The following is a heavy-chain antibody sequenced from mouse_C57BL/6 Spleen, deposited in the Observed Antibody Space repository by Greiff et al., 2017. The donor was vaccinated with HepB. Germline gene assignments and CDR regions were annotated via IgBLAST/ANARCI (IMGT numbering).Heavy chain of an antibody. CDR3: ARRFIYYFDY. Sequence: VQLQQSGAELVPPGASVKMSCPASGYTFPSSWLTWVKQRPGPGLAWIGDLYPGSGSTNYNEKFKSKATLTVDTSSSTAYMQLSSLTSEDSAVYYCARRFIYYFDYWGQGTTLTVSA. D-gene: IGHD1-1*01. CDR2: LYPGSGST. J-gene: IGHJ2*01. V-gene: IGHV1-55*01. CDR1: GYTFPSSW.